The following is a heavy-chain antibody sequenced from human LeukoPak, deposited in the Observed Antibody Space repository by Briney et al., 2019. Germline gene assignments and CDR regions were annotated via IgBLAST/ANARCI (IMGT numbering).Heavy chain of an antibody. Sequence: GASVKVSCKASGYTFTSYGISWVRQAPGQGLEWMGWISAYNGNTNYAQKLQGRVTMTTDTSTSTAYMELRSLRSDDTALYYCARDLGIDYYDSSGYYTGTLHFFDYWGQGTLVTVSS. V-gene: IGHV1-18*01. CDR3: ARDLGIDYYDSSGYYTGTLHFFDY. CDR2: ISAYNGNT. J-gene: IGHJ4*02. CDR1: GYTFTSYG. D-gene: IGHD3-22*01.